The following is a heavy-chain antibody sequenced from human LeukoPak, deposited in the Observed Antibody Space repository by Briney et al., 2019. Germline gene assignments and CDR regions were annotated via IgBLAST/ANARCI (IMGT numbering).Heavy chain of an antibody. V-gene: IGHV3-15*07. CDR3: TTDLGLTMIRGVFVS. CDR1: GFTFSSYR. D-gene: IGHD3-10*01. Sequence: GGSLRLSCAASGFTFSSYRMNWVRQAPGKGLEWVGRIKSSADAGTTDYAAPVKDRFIISRDDSQDTLFLQMNYLETEDTAVYYCTTDLGLTMIRGVFVSWGQGTLVTVSS. J-gene: IGHJ4*02. CDR2: IKSSADAGTT.